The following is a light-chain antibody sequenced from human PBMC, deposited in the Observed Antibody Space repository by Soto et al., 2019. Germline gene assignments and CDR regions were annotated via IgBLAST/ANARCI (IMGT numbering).Light chain of an antibody. Sequence: DIQMTQSPSSLSASVGDRVTITCRASQGIRDELGWYQHKPGKAPKRLIYAASSLQSGVPSRFSGSGSGTEFTLTISSLQPEDFATYYCLQHNSYPLTFGGGTKVEIK. CDR2: AAS. CDR1: QGIRDE. V-gene: IGKV1-17*01. CDR3: LQHNSYPLT. J-gene: IGKJ4*01.